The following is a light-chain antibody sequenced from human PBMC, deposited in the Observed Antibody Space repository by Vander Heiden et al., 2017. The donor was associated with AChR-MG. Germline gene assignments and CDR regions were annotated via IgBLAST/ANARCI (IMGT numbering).Light chain of an antibody. J-gene: IGLJ1*01. CDR1: SSNIGAGYV. CDR2: DNS. Sequence: QSVLTQPPSVSGAPGQTVTISCTGSSSNIGAGYVVHWYQQVPGAAPKLLIYDNSNRPSGVPDRISGSKSGTSASLAITGLQADDEADYYCQSSDSSLRGHVFGTGTKVTVL. V-gene: IGLV1-40*01. CDR3: QSSDSSLRGHV.